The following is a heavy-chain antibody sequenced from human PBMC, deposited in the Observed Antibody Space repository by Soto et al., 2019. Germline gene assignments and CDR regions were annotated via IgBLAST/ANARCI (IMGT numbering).Heavy chain of an antibody. CDR1: GFTFANAW. CDR3: TTPHGRNAFDI. D-gene: IGHD2-8*01. J-gene: IGHJ3*02. Sequence: PGGSLTLSCAASGFTFANAWMSWVRQAPGRGLEWVGRIKSKTDGGTTNYAAPVKGRFSSSRDDSKNTLFLQMNSLKTEDTAVYYCTTPHGRNAFDIWGRGTMVTVSS. V-gene: IGHV3-15*01. CDR2: IKSKTDGGTT.